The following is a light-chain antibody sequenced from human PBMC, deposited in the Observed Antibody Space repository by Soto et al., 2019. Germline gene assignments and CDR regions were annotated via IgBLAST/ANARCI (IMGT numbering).Light chain of an antibody. CDR2: NAS. CDR3: QQCGSSPWT. V-gene: IGKV3-20*01. Sequence: ENVLTQSPDTLSLSPGERATLSCRASQSVSSSYLPWYQQKPGQAPRLLIYNASSRATGIPDRFSGGGSKTDFALTISRLEPEDFAVYYCQQCGSSPWTFGRGTKVDIK. CDR1: QSVSSSY. J-gene: IGKJ1*01.